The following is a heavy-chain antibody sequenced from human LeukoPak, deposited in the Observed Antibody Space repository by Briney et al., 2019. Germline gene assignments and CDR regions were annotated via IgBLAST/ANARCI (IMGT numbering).Heavy chain of an antibody. D-gene: IGHD3-22*01. CDR3: ARVKVLSITMIVVVTDYFDY. V-gene: IGHV4-39*07. CDR1: GGSISNTLYY. CDR2: INHSGST. Sequence: SETLSLTCTVSGGSISNTLYYWSWIRQPPGKGLEWIGEINHSGSTNYNPSLKSRVTISVDTSKNQFSLKLSSVTAADTAVYYCARVKVLSITMIVVVTDYFDYWGQGTLVTVSS. J-gene: IGHJ4*02.